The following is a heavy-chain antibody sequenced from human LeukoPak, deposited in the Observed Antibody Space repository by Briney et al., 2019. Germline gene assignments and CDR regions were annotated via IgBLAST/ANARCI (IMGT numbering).Heavy chain of an antibody. CDR2: IYYSGST. V-gene: IGHV4-39*01. CDR1: GGSISSSSYY. J-gene: IGHJ4*02. D-gene: IGHD3-10*01. CDR3: ARQAVLLWFGELFDY. Sequence: SETLSLTCSVSGGSISSSSYYWGWIRQPPGKGLEWIGSIYYSGSTYYNPSLKSRVTISVDTSKNQFSLKLSSVTAADTAVYYCARQAVLLWFGELFDYWGQGTLVTVSS.